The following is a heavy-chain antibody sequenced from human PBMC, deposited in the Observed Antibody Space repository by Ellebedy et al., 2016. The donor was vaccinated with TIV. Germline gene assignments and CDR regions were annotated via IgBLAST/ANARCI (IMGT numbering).Heavy chain of an antibody. V-gene: IGHV1-3*01. Sequence: ASVKVSCXASGYTFTSYAMHWVRQAPGQRLEWMGWINAGNGNTKYSQKFQGRVTITRDTSASTAYMELSSLRSEDTAVYYCASALAVAGHIDYWGQGTLVTVSS. CDR1: GYTFTSYA. CDR3: ASALAVAGHIDY. J-gene: IGHJ4*02. D-gene: IGHD6-19*01. CDR2: INAGNGNT.